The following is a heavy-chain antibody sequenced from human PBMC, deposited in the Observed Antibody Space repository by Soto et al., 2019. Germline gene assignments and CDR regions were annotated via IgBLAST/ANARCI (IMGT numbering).Heavy chain of an antibody. J-gene: IGHJ4*02. D-gene: IGHD5-18*01. CDR3: AKDWDTAMLLNYYFDY. Sequence: GGSLRLSCAASGFSFSSFGMHWVRQAPGKGLEWVAVISYDGSNKYYADSVKGRFTISRDNSKKTLYLQMKSLRAEDTAVYYCAKDWDTAMLLNYYFDYWGQGTLVTVSS. CDR1: GFSFSSFG. V-gene: IGHV3-30*18. CDR2: ISYDGSNK.